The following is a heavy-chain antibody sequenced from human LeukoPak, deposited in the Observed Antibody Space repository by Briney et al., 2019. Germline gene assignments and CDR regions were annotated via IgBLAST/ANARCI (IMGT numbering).Heavy chain of an antibody. CDR3: ASGGAGTTSFHY. CDR2: ISAYNGNT. J-gene: IGHJ4*02. CDR1: GYTFTSYG. V-gene: IGHV1-18*01. Sequence: GASVKVSCKASGYTFTSYGISWVRQAPGQGLEWMGWISAYNGNTNYAQKFQGRVTITRDTSASTAYMELSSLRSEDTAVYYCASGGAGTTSFHYWGQGTLVTVSS. D-gene: IGHD1-1*01.